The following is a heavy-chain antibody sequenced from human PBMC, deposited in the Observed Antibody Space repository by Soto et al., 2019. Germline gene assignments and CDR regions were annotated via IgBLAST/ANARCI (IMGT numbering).Heavy chain of an antibody. CDR1: GFTFSSYS. V-gene: IGHV3-21*01. CDR2: ISSSSSYI. Sequence: GGSLRLSCAASGFTFSSYSMNWVRQAPGKGLEWVSSISSSSSYIYYADSVKGRFTISRDNAKNSLYLQMNSLRAEDTAVYYCARDSDSDTAMRDLYYYYVMDVWGQGTTVIVSS. D-gene: IGHD5-18*01. CDR3: ARDSDSDTAMRDLYYYYVMDV. J-gene: IGHJ6*02.